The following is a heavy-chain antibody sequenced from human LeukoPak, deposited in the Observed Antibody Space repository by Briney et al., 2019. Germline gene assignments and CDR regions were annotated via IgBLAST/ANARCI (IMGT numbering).Heavy chain of an antibody. CDR2: IYPDDSDT. V-gene: IGHV5-51*01. Sequence: GESLKISCKGSGYKFNAYWIAWVRQMPGKGLEWMGIIYPDDSDTKYSPSFQGQVTISADKSVSIAYLQWSSLKASDTAMYYCARPNITSYYDSRGYDAFDVWGQGTTVIVSS. CDR3: ARPNITSYYDSRGYDAFDV. D-gene: IGHD3-22*01. CDR1: GYKFNAYW. J-gene: IGHJ3*01.